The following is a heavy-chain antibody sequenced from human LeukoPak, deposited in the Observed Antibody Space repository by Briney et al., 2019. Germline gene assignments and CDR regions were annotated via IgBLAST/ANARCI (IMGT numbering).Heavy chain of an antibody. CDR2: IYYSGST. CDR1: GGSISSYY. Sequence: SETLSLTCTVSGGSISSYYWSWIRQPPGKGLEWIGYIYYSGSTNYSPSLKSRVTISVDTSKNQFSLKLSSVTAADTAVYYCARGPTRYYFDYWGQGTLVTVSS. J-gene: IGHJ4*02. CDR3: ARGPTRYYFDY. V-gene: IGHV4-59*01.